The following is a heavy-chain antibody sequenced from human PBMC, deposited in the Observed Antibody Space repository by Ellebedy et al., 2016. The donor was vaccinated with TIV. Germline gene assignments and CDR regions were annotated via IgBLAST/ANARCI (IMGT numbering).Heavy chain of an antibody. CDR2: ISGSGGST. CDR1: GFTFSSYA. V-gene: IGHV3-23*01. Sequence: GESLKISXAASGFTFSSYAMSWVRQAPGKGLEWVSAISGSGGSTYYADSVKGRFTISRDNSKNTLYLQMNSLRAEDTAVYYCARHVVVTAILVNWFDPWGQGTLVTVSS. CDR3: ARHVVVTAILVNWFDP. D-gene: IGHD2-21*02. J-gene: IGHJ5*02.